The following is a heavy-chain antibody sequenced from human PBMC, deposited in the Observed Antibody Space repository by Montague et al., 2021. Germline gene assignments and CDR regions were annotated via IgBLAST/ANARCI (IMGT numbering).Heavy chain of an antibody. J-gene: IGHJ4*02. CDR1: GGSVSTSNYY. CDR2: IYYTGSS. V-gene: IGHV4-61*01. D-gene: IGHD6-19*01. CDR3: ARGQWLVPYYLDS. Sequence: SKTLSLTCNVSGGSVSTSNYYWTWIRQPPGKELEWIGYIYYTGSSKYNPSLESRVTISISTSKKQFTLKLSSVTAADTAVYYCARGQWLVPYYLDSWGQGTLVTVSS.